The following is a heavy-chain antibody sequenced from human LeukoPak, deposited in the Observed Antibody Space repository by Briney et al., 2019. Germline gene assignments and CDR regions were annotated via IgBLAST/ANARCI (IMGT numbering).Heavy chain of an antibody. V-gene: IGHV3-30*19. CDR1: GFTFSSYG. Sequence: PGRSLRLSCAASGFTFSSYGMHWVRQAPGKGLEWVAVISYDGSNKYYADSVKGRFTISRDNSKNTLYLQMNSLRAEDTAVYYCARRFGGDSRGFDYWGQGTLVTVSS. CDR3: ARRFGGDSRGFDY. CDR2: ISYDGSNK. D-gene: IGHD3-22*01. J-gene: IGHJ4*02.